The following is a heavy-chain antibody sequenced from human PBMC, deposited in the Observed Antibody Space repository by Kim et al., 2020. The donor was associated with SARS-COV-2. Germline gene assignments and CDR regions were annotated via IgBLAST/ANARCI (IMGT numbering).Heavy chain of an antibody. CDR3: ARRLSNTSGWGSHYCDL. CDR1: GGSFSGYY. CDR2: INHSGRT. J-gene: IGHJ4*02. Sequence: SETLSLTCAVYGGSFSGYYWSWIRQPPGKGLEWIGGINHSGRTNYNPSLKSRVTISVDTSKNQFSLKLTSVTAADTAVYYCARRLSNTSGWGSHYCDLWGQGTLVTVSS. D-gene: IGHD3-10*01. V-gene: IGHV4-34*01.